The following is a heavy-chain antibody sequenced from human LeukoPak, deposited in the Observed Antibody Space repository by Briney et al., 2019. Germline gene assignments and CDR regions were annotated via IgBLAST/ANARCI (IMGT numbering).Heavy chain of an antibody. Sequence: ASVKLSCKASGYTFTDYYMHWVRQAPGQGLEWMGWIVPNSGGTNYAQKFQGRVTMTRDTSISTAYMELSRLTSDDTAVYYCTRVVGANTALWFDPWGQGTLVTVSS. CDR3: TRVVGANTALWFDP. J-gene: IGHJ5*02. D-gene: IGHD1-26*01. CDR1: GYTFTDYY. V-gene: IGHV1-2*02. CDR2: IVPNSGGT.